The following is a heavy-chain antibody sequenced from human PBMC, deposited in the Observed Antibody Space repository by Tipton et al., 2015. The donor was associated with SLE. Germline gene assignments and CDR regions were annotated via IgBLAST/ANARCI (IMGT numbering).Heavy chain of an antibody. CDR3: ARGRRLVSGDRPELDP. J-gene: IGHJ5*02. Sequence: TLSLTCAVSGASINNYWWNWIWQPPGKGPEWIGWVYYSGTANYNPSLKSRVTISVDTSKNQFSLKLTSVTAADTAVYYCARGRRLVSGDRPELDPWGQGTLVTVSS. V-gene: IGHV4-59*01. D-gene: IGHD2-15*01. CDR1: GASINNYW. CDR2: VYYSGTA.